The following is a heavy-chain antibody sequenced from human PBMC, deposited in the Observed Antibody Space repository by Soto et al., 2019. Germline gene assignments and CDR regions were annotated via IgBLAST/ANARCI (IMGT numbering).Heavy chain of an antibody. CDR3: EKDSGAFDI. D-gene: IGHD3-10*01. CDR2: ISYDGSNK. J-gene: IGHJ3*02. CDR1: GFTFSSYG. Sequence: GGSLRLSCAASGFTFSSYGMHWVRQAPGKGLEWVAVISYDGSNKYYADSVKGRFTISRDNSKNTLYLQMNSLRAEDTAVYYCEKDSGAFDIWGQGTMVTVSS. V-gene: IGHV3-30*18.